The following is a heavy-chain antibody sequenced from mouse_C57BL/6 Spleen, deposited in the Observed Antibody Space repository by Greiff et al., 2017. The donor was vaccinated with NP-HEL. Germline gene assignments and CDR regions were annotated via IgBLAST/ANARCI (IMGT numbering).Heavy chain of an antibody. CDR3: ARGGYYGNYLYWYFDV. CDR2: IYPRSGNT. CDR1: GYTFTSYG. V-gene: IGHV1-81*01. J-gene: IGHJ1*03. Sequence: QVQLKESGAELARPGASVKLSCKASGYTFTSYGISWVKQRTGQGLEWIGEIYPRSGNTYYNEKFKGKATLTADKSSSTAYMELRSLTSEDSAVYFCARGGYYGNYLYWYFDVWGTGTTVTVSS. D-gene: IGHD2-1*01.